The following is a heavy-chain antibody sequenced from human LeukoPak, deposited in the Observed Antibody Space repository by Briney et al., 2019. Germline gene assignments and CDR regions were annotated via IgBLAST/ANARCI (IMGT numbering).Heavy chain of an antibody. CDR1: SGSISSSSYY. Sequence: SETLSLTCTVSSGSISSSSYYWGWIRQPPGKGLEWIGSIYYSGSTYYNPSLKSRVTISVDTSKNQFSLKLSSVTAADTAVYYFARGSGSSQIFDYWGQGTLVTVSS. V-gene: IGHV4-39*07. CDR2: IYYSGST. CDR3: ARGSGSSQIFDY. D-gene: IGHD3-10*01. J-gene: IGHJ4*02.